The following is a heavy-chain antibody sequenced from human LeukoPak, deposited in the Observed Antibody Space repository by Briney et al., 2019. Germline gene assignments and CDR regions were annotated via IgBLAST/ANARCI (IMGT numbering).Heavy chain of an antibody. Sequence: PSETLSLTCTVSGGSISSGDYYWSWIRQPPGKGLEWIGYIYYSGSTYYNPSLKSRVTISVDTSKNQFSLKLSSVTAADTAVYYCARALRGGNSYGYLDSWGQGSLVTVSS. CDR2: IYYSGST. V-gene: IGHV4-30-4*01. CDR3: ARALRGGNSYGYLDS. D-gene: IGHD5-18*01. J-gene: IGHJ4*02. CDR1: GGSISSGDYY.